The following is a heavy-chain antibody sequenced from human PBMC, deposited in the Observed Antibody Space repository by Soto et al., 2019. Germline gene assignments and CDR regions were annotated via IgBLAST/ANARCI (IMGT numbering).Heavy chain of an antibody. Sequence: EVQLVESGGGLVKPGGSLRLSCAASGLTFSHYSMNWVRQAPGKGLEWVSSISGGGTYRYYAESVKGRFTISRDNAKNARDRKMNSLRAEDTAGYDGARVNSSSEDANGMDGWGQGTTVTVSS. V-gene: IGHV3-21*02. CDR2: ISGGGTYR. CDR1: GLTFSHYS. D-gene: IGHD6-13*01. J-gene: IGHJ6*02. CDR3: ARVNSSSEDANGMDG.